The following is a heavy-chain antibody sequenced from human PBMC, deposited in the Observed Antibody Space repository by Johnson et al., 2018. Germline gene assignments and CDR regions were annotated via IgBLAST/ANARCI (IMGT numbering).Heavy chain of an antibody. CDR2: IYYSGIT. CDR3: AREDGSSDAFDI. D-gene: IGHD6-13*01. J-gene: IGHJ3*02. Sequence: QVQLQESGPGLVKPSETLSLTCTISGGSISTYYWSWIRQPTGKGLEWIGYIYYSGITNYNPSLKSRVTISVDTSKNQFSLKVRSVTVADTAVYYWAREDGSSDAFDIWGQGTMVTVSS. CDR1: GGSISTYY. V-gene: IGHV4-59*01.